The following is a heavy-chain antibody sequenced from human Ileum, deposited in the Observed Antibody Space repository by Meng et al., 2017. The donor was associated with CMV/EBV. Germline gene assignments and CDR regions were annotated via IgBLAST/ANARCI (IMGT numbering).Heavy chain of an antibody. Sequence: KVSCNASAYTFTGYYIHWVRQAPGQGLEWMGWINPNNGGTNYAQKFQGRVTMTRDASISTAYMELSRLRSDDTAFYYCARLYSSHFDYWGQGTLVTVSS. V-gene: IGHV1-2*02. J-gene: IGHJ4*02. CDR2: INPNNGGT. CDR3: ARLYSSHFDY. D-gene: IGHD6-19*01. CDR1: AYTFTGYY.